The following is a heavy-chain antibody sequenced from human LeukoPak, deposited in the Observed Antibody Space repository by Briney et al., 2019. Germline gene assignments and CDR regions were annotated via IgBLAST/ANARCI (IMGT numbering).Heavy chain of an antibody. J-gene: IGHJ5*02. CDR2: ISAYNGNT. Sequence: ASVKVSCKASGYTFTSYGISWVRQAPGQGLEWMGWISAYNGNTNYAQNLQGRVTMTTDTSTNTAYMELRSLRSDDTAVYYCARDTIIVIPAAHLPSNWFDPWGQGTLATVSS. D-gene: IGHD2-2*01. V-gene: IGHV1-18*01. CDR3: ARDTIIVIPAAHLPSNWFDP. CDR1: GYTFTSYG.